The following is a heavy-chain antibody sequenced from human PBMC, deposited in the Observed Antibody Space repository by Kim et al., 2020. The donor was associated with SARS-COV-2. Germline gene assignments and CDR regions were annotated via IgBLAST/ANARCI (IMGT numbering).Heavy chain of an antibody. Sequence: ADSGKGRFMISRDTSKNTLYLHMNSLTPEDTAIYYCARYCPGTTCHPGFDYWGQGTLVTVSS. V-gene: IGHV3-23*01. D-gene: IGHD2-15*01. J-gene: IGHJ4*02. CDR3: ARYCPGTTCHPGFDY.